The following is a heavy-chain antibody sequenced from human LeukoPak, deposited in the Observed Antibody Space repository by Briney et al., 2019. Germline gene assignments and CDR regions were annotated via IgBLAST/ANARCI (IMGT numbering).Heavy chain of an antibody. CDR2: IYPGDSDT. Sequence: GESLKISCKGSGYSFTSYWIGWLRQMPGKGREWMGIIYPGDSDTRYSPSFQGQVTISAGKSTSTAYLQWSSLKASDTAMYYCATTGYSYGFPFDYWGQGTLVTVSS. D-gene: IGHD5-18*01. J-gene: IGHJ4*02. CDR3: ATTGYSYGFPFDY. V-gene: IGHV5-51*01. CDR1: GYSFTSYW.